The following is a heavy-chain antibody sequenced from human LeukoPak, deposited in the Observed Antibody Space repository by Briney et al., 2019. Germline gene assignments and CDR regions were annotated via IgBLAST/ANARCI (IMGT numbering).Heavy chain of an antibody. V-gene: IGHV1-46*01. CDR2: INPSGGST. J-gene: IGHJ4*02. D-gene: IGHD3-22*01. Sequence: ASVKVSCKASGYTFTSYYLYWVRQAPGQGLEWMGVINPSGGSTTSAQKFQGRVTMTRDTSTSTVYMELRSLRSEDTAVYYCARGPGPADDGGGYCFNYWGQGTLVSVSS. CDR3: ARGPGPADDGGGYCFNY. CDR1: GYTFTSYY.